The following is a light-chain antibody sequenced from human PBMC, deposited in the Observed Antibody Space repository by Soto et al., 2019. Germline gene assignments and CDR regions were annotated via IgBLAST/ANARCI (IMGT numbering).Light chain of an antibody. Sequence: EIVMTQSPATLSVSPGERATLSCRASHSVSSRLAWYQQKPGQAPRLLIYGASTRATGLPARFSGSGSGTEFTLTISSLQSEDFAVYYCQHYTSWPLTFGGGTQVEIK. J-gene: IGKJ4*01. CDR2: GAS. CDR1: HSVSSR. V-gene: IGKV3-15*01. CDR3: QHYTSWPLT.